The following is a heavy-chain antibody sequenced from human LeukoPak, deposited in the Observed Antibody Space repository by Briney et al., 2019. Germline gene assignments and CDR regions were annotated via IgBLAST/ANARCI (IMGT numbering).Heavy chain of an antibody. Sequence: GGSLRLSCAASGFSFISYGMHWVRQAPGTGLEWVGVISDDGRSKDYADSVNGRFTISRDNSKDTLYLQMNSLTDEDTAVYYCAKRPSDYGDYVSYFDYWGQGTLVTVSS. CDR1: GFSFISYG. CDR2: ISDDGRSK. CDR3: AKRPSDYGDYVSYFDY. J-gene: IGHJ4*02. D-gene: IGHD4-17*01. V-gene: IGHV3-30*18.